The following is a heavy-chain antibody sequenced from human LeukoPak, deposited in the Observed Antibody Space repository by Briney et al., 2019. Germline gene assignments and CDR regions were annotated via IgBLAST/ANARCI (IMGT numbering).Heavy chain of an antibody. Sequence: SETLSLTYTVSGGSISSSSSYWGWIRQPPGKGLEWIGSMYYSGSTYYNPSLKSRVTISVDTSKNQFSLKLSSVTAADTAVYFCARLDVRYYYYMDVWGKGTTVTISS. J-gene: IGHJ6*03. CDR2: MYYSGST. CDR1: GGSISSSSSY. V-gene: IGHV4-39*01. CDR3: ARLDVRYYYYMDV. D-gene: IGHD3-10*01.